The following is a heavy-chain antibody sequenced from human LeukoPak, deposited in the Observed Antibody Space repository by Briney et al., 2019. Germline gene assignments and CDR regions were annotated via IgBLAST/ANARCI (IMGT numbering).Heavy chain of an antibody. V-gene: IGHV3-7*01. CDR1: GFTFSNYW. Sequence: GGSLRLSCVASGFTFSNYWMNWVRQAPGEGLEWVANIKQDGSEKYYVDSVKGRFTISRDNAKNSLYLQMNSLRAEDTAVYYCARGSRDGLYDMDVWGHGTTVTVSS. CDR2: IKQDGSEK. J-gene: IGHJ6*02. CDR3: ARGSRDGLYDMDV. D-gene: IGHD5-24*01.